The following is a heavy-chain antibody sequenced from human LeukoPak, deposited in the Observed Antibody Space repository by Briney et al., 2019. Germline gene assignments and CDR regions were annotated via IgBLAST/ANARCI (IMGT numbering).Heavy chain of an antibody. CDR3: ARDPDAPAEVGWLQIKGFDY. D-gene: IGHD5-24*01. J-gene: IGHJ4*02. V-gene: IGHV4-39*07. CDR1: GGSISSSSYY. Sequence: PGESLSLACTVSGGSISSSSYYWGWIRQPPGKGLEWIGSIYYSGSIYYNPSLKSRVTISVDTSKNQFSLKLSSVTAADTAVYYCARDPDAPAEVGWLQIKGFDYWGQGTLVTVSS. CDR2: IYYSGSI.